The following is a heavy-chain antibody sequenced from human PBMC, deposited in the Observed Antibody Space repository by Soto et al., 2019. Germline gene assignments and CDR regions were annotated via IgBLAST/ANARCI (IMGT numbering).Heavy chain of an antibody. J-gene: IGHJ6*02. CDR2: INPNSGGT. CDR3: AREYLAAGKPSQRYYYYYGMDV. V-gene: IGHV1-2*04. Sequence: GASVKVSCKASGYTFIGYYMHWVRQAPGQGLEWMGRINPNSGGTNYAQKFQGWVTMTRDTSISTAYMELSRLRSDDTAVYYCAREYLAAGKPSQRYYYYYGMDVWGQGTTVTVSS. CDR1: GYTFIGYY. D-gene: IGHD6-13*01.